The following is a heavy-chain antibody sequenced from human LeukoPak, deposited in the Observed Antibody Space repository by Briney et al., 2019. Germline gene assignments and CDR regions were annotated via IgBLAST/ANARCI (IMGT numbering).Heavy chain of an antibody. CDR3: ARSFLSIAAAATDF. J-gene: IGHJ4*02. Sequence: GGSLRLSCAASGFTFSSYSMNWVRQAPGKGLEWVSSISSSSSYIYYADSVKGRFTISRDNAKNSLYLQMNSLRADDTAVYYCARSFLSIAAAATDFWGQGTLVTVSS. D-gene: IGHD6-13*01. V-gene: IGHV3-21*01. CDR2: ISSSSSYI. CDR1: GFTFSSYS.